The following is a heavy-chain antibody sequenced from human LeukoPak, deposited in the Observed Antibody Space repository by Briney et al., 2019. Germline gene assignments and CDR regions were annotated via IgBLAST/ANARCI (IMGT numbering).Heavy chain of an antibody. V-gene: IGHV3-23*01. CDR1: GFTFSSYA. Sequence: GGSLRLSCAASGFTFSSYAMSWVRQAPGKGLEWVSAISSSGGSTYYADSVKGRFTISRDNSKNTLYLQMNSLRAEDTAVYYRARENGGSYFYMDVWGKGTTVTVSS. CDR3: ARENGGSYFYMDV. D-gene: IGHD1-1*01. CDR2: ISSSGGST. J-gene: IGHJ6*03.